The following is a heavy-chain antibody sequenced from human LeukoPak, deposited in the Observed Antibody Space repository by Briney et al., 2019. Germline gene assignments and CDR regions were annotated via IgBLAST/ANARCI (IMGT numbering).Heavy chain of an antibody. CDR1: GFSFSDHY. CDR3: TRVRLGAATRYFDY. Sequence: GGSLRLSCAASGFSFSDHYMDWVRLAPGKGLDWVGRIKNKANSYGTDYAASVKGRFTLSRDDSKESLYLQMNSLRSEDTALYYCTRVRLGAATRYFDYWGQGTLVTVSS. D-gene: IGHD1-26*01. J-gene: IGHJ4*02. V-gene: IGHV3-72*01. CDR2: IKNKANSYGT.